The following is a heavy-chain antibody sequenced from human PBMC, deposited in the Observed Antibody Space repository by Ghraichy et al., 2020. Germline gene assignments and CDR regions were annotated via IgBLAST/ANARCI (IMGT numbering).Heavy chain of an antibody. Sequence: GGSLRLSCAASGFTFSTYAMSWVRQAPGKGLEWVSAISGTGGGTYYADSVKGRFTISRDNSKNTLYLQMHSLSVEDTALYYCAKRSAAAEYYFDYWGQGTLVTVSS. J-gene: IGHJ4*02. CDR2: ISGTGGGT. V-gene: IGHV3-23*01. CDR3: AKRSAAAEYYFDY. D-gene: IGHD6-13*01. CDR1: GFTFSTYA.